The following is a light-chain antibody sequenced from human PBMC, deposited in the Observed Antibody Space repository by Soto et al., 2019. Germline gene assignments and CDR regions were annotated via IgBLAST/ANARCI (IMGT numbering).Light chain of an antibody. J-gene: IGLJ2*01. Sequence: QSVLTQPPSASGTPGQRVSFSCSGSSSNIGSNTVNWYQQLPGTAPKLLVYSNDQRPSGVPDRFSGSKSGTSASLAISGLQSEDDADYYCAAWDASLDGVVFGGGTKLTVL. V-gene: IGLV1-44*01. CDR1: SSNIGSNT. CDR2: SND. CDR3: AAWDASLDGVV.